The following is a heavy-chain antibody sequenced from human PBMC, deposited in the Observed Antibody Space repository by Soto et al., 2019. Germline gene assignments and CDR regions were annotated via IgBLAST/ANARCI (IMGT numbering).Heavy chain of an antibody. Sequence: KASETLSLTCTVSGGSISSYYWSWIRQPPGKGLEWIGYIYYSGSTNYNPSLKSRVTISVDTSKNQFSLKLSSVTAADTAVYYCARVVVAASYYFDYWGQGTLVTVSS. CDR3: ARVVVAASYYFDY. J-gene: IGHJ4*02. V-gene: IGHV4-59*01. CDR2: IYYSGST. D-gene: IGHD2-15*01. CDR1: GGSISSYY.